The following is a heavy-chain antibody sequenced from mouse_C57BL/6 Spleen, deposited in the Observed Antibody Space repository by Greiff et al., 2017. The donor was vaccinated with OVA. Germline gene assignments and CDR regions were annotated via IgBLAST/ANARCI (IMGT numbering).Heavy chain of an antibody. J-gene: IGHJ4*01. CDR2: INPNNGGT. D-gene: IGHD1-1*01. CDR3: ARVPYYYGSSYDYAMDY. Sequence: VQLQQSGPELVKPGASVKIPCKASGYTFTDYNMDWVKQSHGKSLEWIGDINPNNGGTIYNQKFKGKATLTVAKSSSTAYMELRSLTSEDTAVYYCARVPYYYGSSYDYAMDYWGQGTSVTVSS. V-gene: IGHV1-18*01. CDR1: GYTFTDYN.